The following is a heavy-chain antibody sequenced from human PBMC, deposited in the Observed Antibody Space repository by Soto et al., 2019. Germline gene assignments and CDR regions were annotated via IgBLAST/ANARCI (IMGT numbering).Heavy chain of an antibody. V-gene: IGHV4-34*01. CDR3: ARGRQYDFWSGYYNAIAY. Sequence: QVQLQQWGAGLLKPSETLSLTCAVYGGSFSGYYWSWIRQPPGKGLEWIGEINHCGSTNYNPSLKSRVTISVDTSKNQFSLKLSSVTAADTAVYYCARGRQYDFWSGYYNAIAYWGQGTLVTVSS. J-gene: IGHJ4*02. CDR2: INHCGST. D-gene: IGHD3-3*01. CDR1: GGSFSGYY.